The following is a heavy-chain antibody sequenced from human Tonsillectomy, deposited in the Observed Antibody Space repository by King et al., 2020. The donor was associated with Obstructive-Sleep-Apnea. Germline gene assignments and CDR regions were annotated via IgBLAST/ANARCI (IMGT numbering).Heavy chain of an antibody. J-gene: IGHJ6*02. CDR3: ARRLAAAGTGTDYYYGMDV. V-gene: IGHV4-34*01. CDR1: GGSFSGYY. D-gene: IGHD6-13*01. Sequence: VQLQQWGAGLLRPSETLSLTCVVNGGSFSGYYWSWIRQSPGKGLEWIGEIKHGVTTNYNPSLKSRVTISVDTSRNQFSLHLSSVTAADTTMYYCARRLAAAGTGTDYYYGMDVWGQGTTVTVSS. CDR2: IKHGVTT.